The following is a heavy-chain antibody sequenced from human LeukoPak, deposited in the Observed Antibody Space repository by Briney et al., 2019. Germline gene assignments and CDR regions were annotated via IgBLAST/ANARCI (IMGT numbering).Heavy chain of an antibody. CDR3: ATTRPYGTTWAGAFED. V-gene: IGHV3-7*03. CDR1: GFPFSDYL. CDR2: IKQDGSEK. J-gene: IGHJ4*01. Sequence: GGSLRLSCFASGFPFSDYLLTWVRQAPGKGLEWVANIKQDGSEKYYVDSVRGRFTISRDNTKNSLYLQINSLRAEDTAVYYCATTRPYGTTWAGAFEDWGQGTPVTVSS. D-gene: IGHD6-19*01.